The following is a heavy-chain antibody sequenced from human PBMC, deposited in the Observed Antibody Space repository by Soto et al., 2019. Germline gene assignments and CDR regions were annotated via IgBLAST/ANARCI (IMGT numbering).Heavy chain of an antibody. CDR2: ISYDGSNK. CDR1: GFTFCSYA. CDR3: ARDLPPYGDYSRLRYYFDY. J-gene: IGHJ4*02. V-gene: IGHV3-30-3*01. D-gene: IGHD4-17*01. Sequence: GGSLRLSCAASGFTFCSYAMHWVRQAPGKGLEWVAVISYDGSNKYYADSVKGRFTISRDNSKNTLYLQMNSLRAEDTAVYYCARDLPPYGDYSRLRYYFDYWGQGTLVTVSS.